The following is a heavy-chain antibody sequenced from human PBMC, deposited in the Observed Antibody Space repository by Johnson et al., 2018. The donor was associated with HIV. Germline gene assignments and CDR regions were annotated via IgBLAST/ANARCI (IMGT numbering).Heavy chain of an antibody. Sequence: QVQLVESGGGVVQPGRSVRLSCAASGFTFNNYAMHWVRQAPGKGLEWVAVISYDGSNKYYADSVKGRFTISRDNSKNKLYLQMNSRRAEDTAVYYCARGYCSGGSCYSEYAFDIWGQGTMVTVSS. CDR2: ISYDGSNK. J-gene: IGHJ3*02. CDR1: GFTFNNYA. D-gene: IGHD2-15*01. V-gene: IGHV3-30-3*01. CDR3: ARGYCSGGSCYSEYAFDI.